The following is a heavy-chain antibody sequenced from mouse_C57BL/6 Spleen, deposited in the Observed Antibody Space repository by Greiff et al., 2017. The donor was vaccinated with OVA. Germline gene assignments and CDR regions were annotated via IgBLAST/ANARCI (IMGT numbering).Heavy chain of an antibody. CDR3: TTLYRDYFDY. V-gene: IGHV14-4*01. D-gene: IGHD2-12*01. Sequence: EVQLQQSGAELVRPGASVKLSCTASGFNIKDDYMHWVKQRPEQGLEWIGWIDPENGDTEYASKFQGKATITADTSSNTAYLQLSSLTSEDTAVYYCTTLYRDYFDYWGQGTTLTVSS. CDR2: IDPENGDT. CDR1: GFNIKDDY. J-gene: IGHJ2*01.